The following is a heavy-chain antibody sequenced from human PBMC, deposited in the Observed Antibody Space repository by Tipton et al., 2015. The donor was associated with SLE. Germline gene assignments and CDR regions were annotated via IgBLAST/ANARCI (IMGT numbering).Heavy chain of an antibody. CDR3: ARSIVEWKYQLPDT. V-gene: IGHV4-61*09. CDR1: GGSISSGSYY. Sequence: TLSLTCTVSGGSISSGSYYWSWIRQPAGKGLEWIGYMYNSGSTKYNPSLESRLTISVDTSKNQFSLNLNSVTAADTAVYYCARSIVEWKYQLPDTWGQGTLVTVSS. J-gene: IGHJ5*02. D-gene: IGHD2-2*01. CDR2: MYNSGST.